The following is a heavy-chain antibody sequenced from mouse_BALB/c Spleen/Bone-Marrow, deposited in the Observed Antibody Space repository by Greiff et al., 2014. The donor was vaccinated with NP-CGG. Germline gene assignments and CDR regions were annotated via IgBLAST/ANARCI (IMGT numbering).Heavy chain of an antibody. V-gene: IGHV1-69*02. CDR3: TTGTRFAY. J-gene: IGHJ3*01. Sequence: QVQLQQPGAEPVRPGASVKLSCKASGYTSTSYWINWVKQRPGQGLEWIGNIYPSDSYTNYNQKFKDKATLTVDKSSSTAYMQLSSPTSEDSAVYYWTTGTRFAYWGQGTLVTVSA. CDR1: GYTSTSYW. D-gene: IGHD4-1*01. CDR2: IYPSDSYT.